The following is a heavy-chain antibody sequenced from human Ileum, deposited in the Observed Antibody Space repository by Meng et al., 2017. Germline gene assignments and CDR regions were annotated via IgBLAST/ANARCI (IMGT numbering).Heavy chain of an antibody. J-gene: IGHJ4*02. Sequence: GESLKISCAVSGLTFTNYAMHWVRQAPGKRLGWVSGIAGSDGRTFYGDSVKGRFTISRDNSKNTLYLQMNSLRAEDTAVYYCAKQFRDFGLITSFDHWGQGTLVTVSS. CDR3: AKQFRDFGLITSFDH. CDR2: IAGSDGRT. V-gene: IGHV3-23*01. D-gene: IGHD3/OR15-3a*01. CDR1: GLTFTNYA.